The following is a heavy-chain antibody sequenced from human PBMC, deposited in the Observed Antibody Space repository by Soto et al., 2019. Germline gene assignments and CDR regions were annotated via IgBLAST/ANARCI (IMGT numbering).Heavy chain of an antibody. Sequence: PGGSLRLSCAASGFTFSSYAMHWVRQAPGKGLEWVAVISYDGSNKYYADSVKGRFTISRDNSKNTLYLQMNSLRAEDTAVYYCARGMEAELVLYYYYGMDVWGQGTTVTVSS. CDR2: ISYDGSNK. CDR1: GFTFSSYA. V-gene: IGHV3-30-3*01. D-gene: IGHD1-26*01. CDR3: ARGMEAELVLYYYYGMDV. J-gene: IGHJ6*02.